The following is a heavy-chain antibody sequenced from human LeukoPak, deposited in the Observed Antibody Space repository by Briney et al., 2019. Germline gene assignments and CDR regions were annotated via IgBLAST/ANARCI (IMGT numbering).Heavy chain of an antibody. CDR1: GGSISSYC. V-gene: IGHV4-59*12. CDR3: ARDEPYYDISTGYSYYMDV. D-gene: IGHD3-9*01. Sequence: ASETLSLTCTVSGGSISSYCWSWIRQPPGKGLDWIGSICYSGNTNYNPSLKSRVTMSVDTSKNQFSLKLSSVTAADTAVYYCARDEPYYDISTGYSYYMDVWGKGTTVTISS. CDR2: ICYSGNT. J-gene: IGHJ6*03.